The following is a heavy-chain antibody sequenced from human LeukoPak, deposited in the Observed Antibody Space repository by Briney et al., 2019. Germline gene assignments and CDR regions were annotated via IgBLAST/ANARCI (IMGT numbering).Heavy chain of an antibody. CDR2: IIPILGIA. D-gene: IGHD1-26*01. V-gene: IGHV1-69*04. CDR3: AREGTVGATVNY. J-gene: IGHJ4*02. CDR1: GYTFTSYD. Sequence: SVKVSCKASGYTFTSYDINWVRQAPGQGLEWMGRIIPILGIANYAQKFQGRVTITADKSTSTAYMELSSLRSEDTAVYYCAREGTVGATVNYWGQGTLVTVSS.